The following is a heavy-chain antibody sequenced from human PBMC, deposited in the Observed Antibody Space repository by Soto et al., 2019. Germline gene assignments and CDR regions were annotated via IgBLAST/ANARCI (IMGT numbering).Heavy chain of an antibody. CDR1: GFTVSSNY. J-gene: IGHJ4*02. V-gene: IGHV3-66*01. D-gene: IGHD2-15*01. CDR2: IYSGVST. Sequence: EVQLVESGGGLVQPGGSLRLSCAASGFTVSSNYMNWVRQTPGKGLEWVSVIYSGVSTYYADSVKGRFTISRDNSKNTLYLQMSSLRAEDTAVYYCARGWWAHFDYWGQGTLVTVSS. CDR3: ARGWWAHFDY.